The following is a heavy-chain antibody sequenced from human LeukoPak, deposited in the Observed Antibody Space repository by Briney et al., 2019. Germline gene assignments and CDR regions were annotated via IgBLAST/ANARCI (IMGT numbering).Heavy chain of an antibody. D-gene: IGHD3-10*02. J-gene: IGHJ6*02. Sequence: PGGSLRLSCAAPGFTFSSYAMSWVRQAPGKGLEWVSAISGSGGSTKYADSVKGRFTISRDNSKNTLYLQMNSLRAEDTAVYYCAKDLHYYVAMDVWGQGTTVTVSS. CDR2: ISGSGGST. CDR3: AKDLHYYVAMDV. V-gene: IGHV3-23*01. CDR1: GFTFSSYA.